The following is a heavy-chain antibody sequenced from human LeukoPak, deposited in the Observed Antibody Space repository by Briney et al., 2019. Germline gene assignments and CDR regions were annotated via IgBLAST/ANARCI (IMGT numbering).Heavy chain of an antibody. CDR3: ARSNFQDSGFDY. CDR1: GGSISSYY. CDR2: IYYSGST. J-gene: IGHJ4*02. D-gene: IGHD3-10*01. Sequence: SETLSLTCTVSGGSISSYYWSWIRQPPGKGPEWIGYIYYSGSTNYNPSLKSRVTISVDTSKNQFSLKLSSVTAADTAVYYCARSNFQDSGFDYWGQGTLVTVSS. V-gene: IGHV4-59*01.